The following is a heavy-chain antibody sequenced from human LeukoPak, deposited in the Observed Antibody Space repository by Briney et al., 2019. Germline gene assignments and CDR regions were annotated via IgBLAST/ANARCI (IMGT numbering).Heavy chain of an antibody. V-gene: IGHV1-8*01. Sequence: RASVKVSCKASGYTFTSYDINWVRQATGQGLEWMGWMNPNSGNTGYAQKFQGRVTMTRNTSISTAYMELSSLRSEDTAVYYCASRTGARREFDYWGQGTLVTVSS. D-gene: IGHD1-26*01. CDR1: GYTFTSYD. CDR3: ASRTGARREFDY. CDR2: MNPNSGNT. J-gene: IGHJ4*02.